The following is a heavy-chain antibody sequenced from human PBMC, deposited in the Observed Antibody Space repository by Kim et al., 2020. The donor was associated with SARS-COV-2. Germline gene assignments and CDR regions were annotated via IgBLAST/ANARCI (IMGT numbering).Heavy chain of an antibody. D-gene: IGHD3-9*01. Sequence: GESLKISCKGSGYSFTSYWISWVRQMPGKGLEWMGRIDPSDSYTNYSPSFQGHVTISADKSISTAYLQWSSLKASDTAMYYCARLSYDILTGYLWLWDYWGQGTLVTVSS. CDR2: IDPSDSYT. CDR3: ARLSYDILTGYLWLWDY. V-gene: IGHV5-10-1*01. CDR1: GYSFTSYW. J-gene: IGHJ4*02.